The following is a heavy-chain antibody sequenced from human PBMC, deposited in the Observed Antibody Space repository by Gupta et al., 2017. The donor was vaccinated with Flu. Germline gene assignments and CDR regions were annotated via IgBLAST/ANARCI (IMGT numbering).Heavy chain of an antibody. V-gene: IGHV4-39*01. D-gene: IGHD3-22*01. J-gene: IGHJ5*02. CDR2: LCDSGST. Sequence: QLQLQDSGPGLVKPSETLSLTCTVSGGSISSSSSYCWGWIRQPPGKGLGWIGNLCDSGSTSNNPSLKSGVIRSVDTSKIQFSLKLRSVTAADAALYHCAGHKYSYDSRGTPGWFDPGGQGTLVTVSS. CDR1: GGSISSSSSYC. CDR3: AGHKYSYDSRGTPGWFDP.